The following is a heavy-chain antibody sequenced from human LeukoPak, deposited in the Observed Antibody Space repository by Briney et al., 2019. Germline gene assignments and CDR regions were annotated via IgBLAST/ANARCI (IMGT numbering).Heavy chain of an antibody. Sequence: SETLSLTCTVSGYSISSGYFWGWIRQPPGKGLEWIETIYYSGSTYYNPSLKSRVTISVDTSKNQFSLKLSSVTAADTAVYYCAGEGPLVATIGYYYYMDVWGKGTTVTVSS. J-gene: IGHJ6*03. V-gene: IGHV4-38-2*02. CDR2: IYYSGST. D-gene: IGHD5-12*01. CDR1: GYSISSGYF. CDR3: AGEGPLVATIGYYYYMDV.